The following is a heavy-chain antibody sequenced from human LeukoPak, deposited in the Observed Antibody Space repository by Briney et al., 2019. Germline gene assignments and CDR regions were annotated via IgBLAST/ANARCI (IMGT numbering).Heavy chain of an antibody. Sequence: SETLSLTCTVSGGSISSGDYYWSWIRQPPGKGLEWIGFIYYSGYTYYHPSLKSRVTISVDTSKNQFSLKLSSVNAADTAVYYCARALGDRKDFDYWGQGTLVTVSS. D-gene: IGHD2-21*02. J-gene: IGHJ4*02. CDR1: GGSISSGDYY. CDR3: ARALGDRKDFDY. V-gene: IGHV4-30-4*01. CDR2: IYYSGYT.